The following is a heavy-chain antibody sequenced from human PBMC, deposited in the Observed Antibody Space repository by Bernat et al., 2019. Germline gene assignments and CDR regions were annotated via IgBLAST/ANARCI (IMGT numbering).Heavy chain of an antibody. CDR3: ARGVFRVMGGSYYPEYFQH. Sequence: QVQLVQSGAEVKTPGASVKVSCTASGYTFTGYYMHWVRQAPGQGPEWMGWINPNSGGTNYAQKFQGWVTMTRDTSIRTAYMELSRLKSDDTAVYYCARGVFRVMGGSYYPEYFQHWGQGTLVTVSS. D-gene: IGHD1-26*01. V-gene: IGHV1-2*04. CDR1: GYTFTGYY. CDR2: INPNSGGT. J-gene: IGHJ1*01.